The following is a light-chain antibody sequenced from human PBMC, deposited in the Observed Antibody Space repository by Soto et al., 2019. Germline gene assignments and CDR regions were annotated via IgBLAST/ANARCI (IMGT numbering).Light chain of an antibody. CDR2: DNH. J-gene: IGLJ2*01. CDR3: GTWDSRLSIGV. V-gene: IGLV1-51*01. Sequence: QSVLTQPPSVSAAPGQTVTISCSGTTSNIPINSVAWYQQLPGTAPRLLIYDNHNRPSGIPDRFSGSKSGTSATLAITGLQTGDEADYYCGTWDSRLSIGVFGEGTKLTVL. CDR1: TSNIPINS.